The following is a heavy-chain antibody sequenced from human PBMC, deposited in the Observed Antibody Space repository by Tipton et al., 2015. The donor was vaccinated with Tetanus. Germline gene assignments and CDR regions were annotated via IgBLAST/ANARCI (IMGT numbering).Heavy chain of an antibody. CDR2: IYSSGTT. V-gene: IGHV4-4*07. CDR1: GFSFSDSF. D-gene: IGHD3-16*01. Sequence: QLVQSGGGLIQPGGSLRLSCAASGFSFSDSFMGWIRQAPGKGLEWIGRIYSSGTTNYDPSLRGRVTMSIDTSKNRFSLKLDSVTAADTAIYYCARALKQGANWFDPWGQGTLSPSPQ. J-gene: IGHJ5*02. CDR3: ARALKQGANWFDP.